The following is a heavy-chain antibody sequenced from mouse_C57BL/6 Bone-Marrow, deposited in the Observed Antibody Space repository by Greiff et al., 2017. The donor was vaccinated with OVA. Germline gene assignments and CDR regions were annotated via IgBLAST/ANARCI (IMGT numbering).Heavy chain of an antibody. J-gene: IGHJ1*03. CDR2: IYPGDGDT. Sequence: VQLQQSGAELVKPGASVKISCKASGYAFSSYWMNWVKQRPGKGLEWIGQIYPGDGDTNYNGKFKGKATLTADKSSSTAYMQLSSLTSEDSAVYFCSITTVVEWYFDVWGTGTTVTVSS. V-gene: IGHV1-80*01. CDR3: SITTVVEWYFDV. CDR1: GYAFSSYW. D-gene: IGHD1-1*01.